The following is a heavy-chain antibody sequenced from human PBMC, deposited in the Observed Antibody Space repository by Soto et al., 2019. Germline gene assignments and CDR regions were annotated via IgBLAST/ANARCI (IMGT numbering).Heavy chain of an antibody. CDR2: ISAYNGNT. CDR1: GYTFTSYG. D-gene: IGHD3-3*01. V-gene: IGHV1-18*04. CDR3: ARDLEGFLEWLFLDSIPFYYYYYGMDV. Sequence: GASVKVSCKASGYTFTSYGISWVRQAPGQGLEWMGWISAYNGNTNYAQKLQGRVTMTTDTSTSTAYMELRSLRSDDTAVYYCARDLEGFLEWLFLDSIPFYYYYYGMDVWGQGTTVTVSS. J-gene: IGHJ6*02.